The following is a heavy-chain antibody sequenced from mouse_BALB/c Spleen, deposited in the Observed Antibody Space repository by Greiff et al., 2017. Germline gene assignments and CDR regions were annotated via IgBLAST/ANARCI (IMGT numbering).Heavy chain of an antibody. D-gene: IGHD2-4*01. Sequence: VQLQQTGPELVKPGASVKISCKASGYSFTDYIMLWVKQSPGKSLEWIGNINPYYGSTSYNLKFKGKATLTVDKSSSTAYMQLNSLTSEDSAVYYCARGDYDVACFAYWGQGTLVTVSA. CDR2: INPYYGST. CDR3: ARGDYDVACFAY. J-gene: IGHJ3*01. V-gene: IGHV1-39*01. CDR1: GYSFTDYI.